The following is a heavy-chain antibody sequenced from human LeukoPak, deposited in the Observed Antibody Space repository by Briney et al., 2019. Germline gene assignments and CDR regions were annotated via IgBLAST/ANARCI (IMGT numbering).Heavy chain of an antibody. Sequence: ASVKVSCKASGYTFTGYYMHWVRRAPGQGLEWMGWINPNSGGTNYAQKFQGRVTMTRDTSISTAYMELSRLRSDDTAVYYCARSMASGSYYNDYWGQGTLVTVSS. D-gene: IGHD1-26*01. CDR3: ARSMASGSYYNDY. CDR1: GYTFTGYY. J-gene: IGHJ4*02. CDR2: INPNSGGT. V-gene: IGHV1-2*02.